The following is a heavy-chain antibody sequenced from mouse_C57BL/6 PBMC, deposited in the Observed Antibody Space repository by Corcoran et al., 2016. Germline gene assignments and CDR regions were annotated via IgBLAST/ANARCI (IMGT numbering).Heavy chain of an antibody. Sequence: QIQLVQSGPELKKPGETVKISCKASGYTFTTYGMSWVKQAPGKGLKWMGWINTYSGVPTYADDFKGRFAFSLETSASTAYLQINNLKNEDTATYFCARLGGWFAYWGQGTLVTISA. V-gene: IGHV9-3*01. CDR2: INTYSGVP. D-gene: IGHD4-1*01. CDR3: ARLGGWFAY. J-gene: IGHJ3*01. CDR1: GYTFTTYG.